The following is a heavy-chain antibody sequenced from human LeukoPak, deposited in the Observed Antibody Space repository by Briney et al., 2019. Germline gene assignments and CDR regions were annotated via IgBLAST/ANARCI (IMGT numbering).Heavy chain of an antibody. J-gene: IGHJ4*02. CDR1: GFTFSSYS. D-gene: IGHD6-13*01. Sequence: GGSLRLSCAASGFTFSSYSMNWVRQAPGKGLGWVSYISSSSSTIYYADSVKGRFTISRDNAKNSLYLQMNSLRAEDTAVYYCARGYSRSWTDFDYWGQGTLVTVSS. V-gene: IGHV3-48*04. CDR3: ARGYSRSWTDFDY. CDR2: ISSSSSTI.